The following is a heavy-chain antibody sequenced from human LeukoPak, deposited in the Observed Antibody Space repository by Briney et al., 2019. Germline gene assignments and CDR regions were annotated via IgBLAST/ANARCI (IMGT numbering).Heavy chain of an antibody. D-gene: IGHD3-22*01. CDR2: MGYDGSKK. CDR1: GLSFSSYG. J-gene: IGHJ4*02. Sequence: GGSRRLSCAASGLSFSSYGMHWVRQAPGKGLEWVAFMGYDGSKKNYEDSVKGRFSISRDNSKNTLYLQMNSLRAEDTGVYYCAKEISYYDSRGYFEYWGQGTLVTVSS. V-gene: IGHV3-30*02. CDR3: AKEISYYDSRGYFEY.